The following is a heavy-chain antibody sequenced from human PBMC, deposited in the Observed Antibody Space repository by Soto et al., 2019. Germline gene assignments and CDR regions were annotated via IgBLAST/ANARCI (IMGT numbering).Heavy chain of an antibody. D-gene: IGHD4-17*01. Sequence: QVQLVQSGAEVKKPGASVKVSCKASGYTFTSYGISWVRQAPGQGLEWMGWISAYNGNTNYAQKLQGRVTMTTDKSTSTAYMELRSLRSDDTAVYYCAREVNSLYGDYDRYFDYWGQGTLVTVSS. CDR3: AREVNSLYGDYDRYFDY. J-gene: IGHJ4*02. CDR2: ISAYNGNT. CDR1: GYTFTSYG. V-gene: IGHV1-18*01.